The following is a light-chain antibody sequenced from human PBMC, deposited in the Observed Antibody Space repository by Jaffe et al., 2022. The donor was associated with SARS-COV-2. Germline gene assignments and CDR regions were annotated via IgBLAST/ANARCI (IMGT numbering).Light chain of an antibody. CDR2: EVN. J-gene: IGLJ1*01. CDR1: SSDVGFYNY. Sequence: QSALTQPPSASGSPGQSVTISCTGTSSDVGFYNYVSWYQQHPGKAPKVLIYEVNKRPSGVPDRFSGSKSGNTASLTVSGLQAEDEADYYCSSFTGTNNVFGTGTKVTVL. CDR3: SSFTGTNNV. V-gene: IGLV2-8*01.